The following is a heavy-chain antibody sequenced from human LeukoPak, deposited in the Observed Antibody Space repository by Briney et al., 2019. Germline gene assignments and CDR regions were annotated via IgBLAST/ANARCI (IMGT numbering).Heavy chain of an antibody. D-gene: IGHD4-23*01. CDR1: GFTFTHYW. J-gene: IGHJ3*02. CDR2: IGTAGDT. CDR3: AREGYGGTHDAFDI. V-gene: IGHV3-13*01. Sequence: GGSLRLSCAASGFTFTHYWMSWVRQATGKGLEWVSAIGTAGDTYYPGSVKGRFTISRENAKNSLYLQMNSLRAGDTAVYYCAREGYGGTHDAFDIWGQGTMVTVSS.